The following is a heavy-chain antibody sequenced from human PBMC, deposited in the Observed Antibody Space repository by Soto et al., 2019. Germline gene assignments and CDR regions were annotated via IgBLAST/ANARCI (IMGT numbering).Heavy chain of an antibody. D-gene: IGHD3-22*01. Sequence: SETLSLTCTVSGGSISSYYWSWIRQPAGKGLEWIGRIYTSGSTNYNPSLKSRVTMSVDTSKNQFSLKLSSVTAADTAVYYCARDIGYYYDSSGYSDCWGQGALVTVSS. V-gene: IGHV4-4*07. J-gene: IGHJ4*02. CDR1: GGSISSYY. CDR3: ARDIGYYYDSSGYSDC. CDR2: IYTSGST.